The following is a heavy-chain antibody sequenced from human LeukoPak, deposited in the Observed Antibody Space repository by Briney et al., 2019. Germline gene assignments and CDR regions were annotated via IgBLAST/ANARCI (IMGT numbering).Heavy chain of an antibody. CDR2: IWFDGSNK. V-gene: IGHV3-33*08. D-gene: IGHD5-12*01. Sequence: GGSLRLSCAASGFTFSSYSMNWVRQAPGKGLEWVAVIWFDGSNKYYADSVKGRFTISRDNSQSTLYLQMNSLRAEDTAVYYCARGWLPDFDYWGQGTLVTVSS. CDR1: GFTFSSYS. J-gene: IGHJ4*02. CDR3: ARGWLPDFDY.